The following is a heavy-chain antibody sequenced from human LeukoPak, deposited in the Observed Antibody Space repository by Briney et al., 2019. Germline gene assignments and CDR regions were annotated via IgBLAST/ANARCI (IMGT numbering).Heavy chain of an antibody. CDR1: GGSISSGGYD. CDR3: ARDDNWNDVRAFDI. D-gene: IGHD1-20*01. CDR2: IYYSGST. V-gene: IGHV4-61*08. Sequence: PSQTLSLTCTVSGGSISSGGYDWSWIRQPPGKGLEWIGYIYYSGSTNYNPSLKSRVTISVDTSKNQFSLKLSSVTAADTAVYYCARDDNWNDVRAFDIWGQGTMVTVSS. J-gene: IGHJ3*02.